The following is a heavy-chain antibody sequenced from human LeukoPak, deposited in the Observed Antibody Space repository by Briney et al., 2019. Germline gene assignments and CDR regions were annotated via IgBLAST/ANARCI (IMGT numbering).Heavy chain of an antibody. CDR3: AKTHCGGGSCDKFDS. D-gene: IGHD2-15*01. V-gene: IGHV4-4*07. J-gene: IGHJ5*01. Sequence: SATLSLTCTVSGASINTYFWSWIQQPAGKRLEWIGRFYASGTTYYNPSLRSRVSLSIDTSKNQLPLNLSSVTAAATALYYCAKTHCGGGSCDKFDSWGQGILVTVSS. CDR2: FYASGTT. CDR1: GASINTYF.